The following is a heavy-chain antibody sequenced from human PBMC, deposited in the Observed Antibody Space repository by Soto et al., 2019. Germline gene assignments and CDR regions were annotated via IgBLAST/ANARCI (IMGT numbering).Heavy chain of an antibody. Sequence: PGGSLRLSCAASGFTFSSYAMSWVRQAPGKGLEWVSAISGSGGSTYYADSVKGRFTISRDNSKNTLYLQMNSLRAEDTAVYYCASRRSYYDSSGYPRGAFDYWGQGTLVTVSS. CDR1: GFTFSSYA. D-gene: IGHD3-22*01. CDR2: ISGSGGST. V-gene: IGHV3-23*01. CDR3: ASRRSYYDSSGYPRGAFDY. J-gene: IGHJ4*02.